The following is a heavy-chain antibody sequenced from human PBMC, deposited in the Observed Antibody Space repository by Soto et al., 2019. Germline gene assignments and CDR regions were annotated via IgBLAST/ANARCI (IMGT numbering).Heavy chain of an antibody. V-gene: IGHV3-74*01. CDR2: INSDGSST. J-gene: IGHJ2*01. CDR3: ASGGSLNLYFDL. CDR1: GFTFSSYW. Sequence: EVQMVESGGGLVQPGGSLRLSCAASGFTFSSYWMHWVRQATGKGLVWVARINSDGSSTSYADSVKGRFTISRDNAKNTLDLQMNSLRAEDTAVYYCASGGSLNLYFDLWGRGTLVTVSS. D-gene: IGHD1-26*01.